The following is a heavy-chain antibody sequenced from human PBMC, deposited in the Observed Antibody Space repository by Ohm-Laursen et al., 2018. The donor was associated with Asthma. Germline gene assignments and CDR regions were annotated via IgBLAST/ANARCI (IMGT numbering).Heavy chain of an antibody. CDR2: INPNSGGT. D-gene: IGHD4-17*01. J-gene: IGHJ4*02. V-gene: IGHV1-2*04. Sequence: ASVKVSCKASGYTFTGYYMHWVRQAPGQGLEWMGWINPNSGGTNYAQKFQGWVTMTRDTSISTAYMELSRLTSDDTAVYYCASGLAGDYGDYVPDFWGQGSLVTVSA. CDR1: GYTFTGYY. CDR3: ASGLAGDYGDYVPDF.